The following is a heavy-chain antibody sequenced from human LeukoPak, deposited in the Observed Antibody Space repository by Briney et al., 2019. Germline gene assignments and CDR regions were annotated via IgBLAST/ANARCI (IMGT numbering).Heavy chain of an antibody. D-gene: IGHD2-15*01. J-gene: IGHJ5*02. CDR2: INPNSDGT. V-gene: IGHV1-2*02. Sequence: ASVKVSCKASGYTFTGHYMHWVRQAPGQGLEWMGWINPNSDGTNYAQKFQGRVTMTRDTSISTAYMELSRLRSDDTAVYYCASSDSGTLGSGNNWFDPWGQGTLVTVSS. CDR1: GYTFTGHY. CDR3: ASSDSGTLGSGNNWFDP.